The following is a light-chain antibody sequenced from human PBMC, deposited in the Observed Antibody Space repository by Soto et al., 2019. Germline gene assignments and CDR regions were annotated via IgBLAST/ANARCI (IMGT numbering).Light chain of an antibody. J-gene: IGLJ3*02. V-gene: IGLV2-14*03. Sequence: QSALTQPASVSGSPGESIIISCSGTSSDIGGYDYVSWYQQHPGKVSKLLIYDVNHRPSGASIRFSGSKSGDTASLTISGLQAEDEADYYCSSYTSDNNILLFGGGTKLTVL. CDR3: SSYTSDNNILL. CDR2: DVN. CDR1: SSDIGGYDY.